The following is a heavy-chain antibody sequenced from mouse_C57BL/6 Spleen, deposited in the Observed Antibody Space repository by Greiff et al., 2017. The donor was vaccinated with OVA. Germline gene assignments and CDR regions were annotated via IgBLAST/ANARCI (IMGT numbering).Heavy chain of an antibody. D-gene: IGHD1-1*01. J-gene: IGHJ2*01. V-gene: IGHV1-69*01. CDR3: ATIYYYGSRSY. Sequence: QVQLQQPGAELVMPGASVKLSCKASGYTFTSYWMHWVKQTPGQGLEWIGEIDPSDSYTNYNQKFKGKSTLTVDKSSSTAYMQLSSLTSEDSAVYYCATIYYYGSRSYWGQGTTLTVSS. CDR1: GYTFTSYW. CDR2: IDPSDSYT.